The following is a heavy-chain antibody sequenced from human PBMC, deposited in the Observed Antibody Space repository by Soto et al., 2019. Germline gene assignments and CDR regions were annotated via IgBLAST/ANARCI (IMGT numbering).Heavy chain of an antibody. J-gene: IGHJ5*02. V-gene: IGHV4-31*03. CDR2: IYYSGST. Sequence: QVQLQESGPGLVKPSQTLSLTCTVSGGSISSGGYYWSWIRQHPGKGLEWIGYIYYSGSTYYNPSLKSRVTKSVDTAKTQCTLKLRSVTAADTAVYYCARANYIVVVPAATANWFDPWGQGTLVTVSS. CDR1: GGSISSGGYY. CDR3: ARANYIVVVPAATANWFDP. D-gene: IGHD2-2*01.